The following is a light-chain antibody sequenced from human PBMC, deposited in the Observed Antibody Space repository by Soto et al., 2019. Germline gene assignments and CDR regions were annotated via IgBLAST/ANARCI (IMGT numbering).Light chain of an antibody. CDR2: DAS. J-gene: IGKJ1*01. CDR1: QSVSSSS. V-gene: IGKV3-20*01. Sequence: EIVLTQSPGTLSLSPGERATLSCRASQSVSSSSLAWYQQKPGQAPRLLIYDASITATGIPDRFSGSGSVTDFTLTISRLEPDDSAVYHCKQYVSSPWKCGLWTNV. CDR3: KQYVSSPWK.